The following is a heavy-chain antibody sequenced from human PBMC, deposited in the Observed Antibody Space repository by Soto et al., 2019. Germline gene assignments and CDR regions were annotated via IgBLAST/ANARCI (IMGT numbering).Heavy chain of an antibody. J-gene: IGHJ6*02. Sequence: QVQLVQSGAEVKKPGSSVKVSCKASGGTFSSYTISWVRQAPGQGLEWMGRIIPILGIANYAQKFQGRVTITADKSTSTAYMELSSLRSEDTAVYYCASSIVVVPAAKLRMDVWGQGTTVTVSS. CDR2: IIPILGIA. CDR1: GGTFSSYT. V-gene: IGHV1-69*02. CDR3: ASSIVVVPAAKLRMDV. D-gene: IGHD2-2*01.